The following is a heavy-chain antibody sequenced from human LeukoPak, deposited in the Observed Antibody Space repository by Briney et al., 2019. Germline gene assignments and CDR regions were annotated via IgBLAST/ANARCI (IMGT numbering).Heavy chain of an antibody. CDR2: IDPSDSYT. V-gene: IGHV5-10-1*01. J-gene: IGHJ4*02. Sequence: GESLKISCKGSGYSFTTYWIGWVRQMPGKGLEWMGRIDPSDSYTNYSPSFQGHVTISADKSISTAYLQWSSLKASDTAMYYCARHHPTVTLDYWGQGTLVTVSS. CDR3: ARHHPTVTLDY. CDR1: GYSFTTYW. D-gene: IGHD4-17*01.